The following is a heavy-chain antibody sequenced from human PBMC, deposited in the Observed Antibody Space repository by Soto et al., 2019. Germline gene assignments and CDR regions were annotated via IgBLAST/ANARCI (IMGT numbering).Heavy chain of an antibody. D-gene: IGHD3-22*01. J-gene: IGHJ5*02. CDR1: GGTFSSYA. Sequence: ASVKVSCKASGGTFSSYAISWVRQAPGQGLEWMGGIIPIFGTANYAQKFQGRVTITADESTSTAYMELSSLRSEDTAVYYCAMSSSGYYSPNFWFDPWGQGTLITVSS. CDR3: AMSSSGYYSPNFWFDP. V-gene: IGHV1-69*13. CDR2: IIPIFGTA.